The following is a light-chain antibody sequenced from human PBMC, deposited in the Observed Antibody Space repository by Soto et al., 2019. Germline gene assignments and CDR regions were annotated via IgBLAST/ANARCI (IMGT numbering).Light chain of an antibody. J-gene: IGKJ1*01. CDR2: KAS. Sequence: DIQMTQSPSTLSASVGDRVIITCRASQSISSWLAWYQQKPGKAPKLLIYKASSLESGVPSRFSGSGSGTEFTLTISSPQPDDFATYYCQHYNTYSTFGQGTKVDIK. V-gene: IGKV1-5*03. CDR1: QSISSW. CDR3: QHYNTYST.